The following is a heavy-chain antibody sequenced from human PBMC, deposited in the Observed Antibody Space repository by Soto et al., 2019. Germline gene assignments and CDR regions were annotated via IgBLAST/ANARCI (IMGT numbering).Heavy chain of an antibody. CDR3: AIEDTVTSRFDY. CDR2: IIPILGIA. D-gene: IGHD4-17*01. CDR1: GGTFSSYT. V-gene: IGHV1-69*02. Sequence: QVQLVQSGAEVKKPGSSVKVSCKASGGTFSSYTISWVRQAPGQGLEWMGRIIPILGIANYAQKFQGRVTITADKSTSTAYMDLSSLRSEDTAVYYCAIEDTVTSRFDYWGQGTLVTVSS. J-gene: IGHJ4*02.